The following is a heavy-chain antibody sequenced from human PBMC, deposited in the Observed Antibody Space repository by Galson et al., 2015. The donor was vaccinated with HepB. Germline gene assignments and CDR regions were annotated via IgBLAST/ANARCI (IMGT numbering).Heavy chain of an antibody. Sequence: QSGAAVKKPGESLKISFKGSGYSFTSYWSGWVRQMLGKGLEGMGTNYPGDSDSRYSPSFQGQVTISADKSINTASLQWSSLKASETAMYYCAGLRRLQGGDYWGQGTLVTVSS. CDR3: AGLRRLQGGDY. CDR2: NYPGDSDS. CDR1: GYSFTSYW. J-gene: IGHJ4*02. D-gene: IGHD4-17*01. V-gene: IGHV5-51*01.